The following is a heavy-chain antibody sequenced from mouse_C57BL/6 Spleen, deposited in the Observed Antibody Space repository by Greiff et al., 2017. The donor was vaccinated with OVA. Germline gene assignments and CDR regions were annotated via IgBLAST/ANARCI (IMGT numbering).Heavy chain of an antibody. D-gene: IGHD1-1*01. CDR2: INPGSGGT. V-gene: IGHV1-54*01. J-gene: IGHJ2*01. CDR3: ARDYYDSSYDY. CDR1: GYAFTNYL. Sequence: VQLQQSGAELVRPGTSVKVSCKASGYAFTNYLIEWVKQRPGQGLEWIGVINPGSGGTNYNEKFKGKATLTADKSSSTAYMRLSSLTSEDSAVCFCARDYYDSSYDYWGQGTTLTVSS.